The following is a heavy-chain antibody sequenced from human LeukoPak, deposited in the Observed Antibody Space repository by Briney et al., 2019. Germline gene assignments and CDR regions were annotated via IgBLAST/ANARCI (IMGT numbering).Heavy chain of an antibody. CDR1: GFTFSDYY. J-gene: IGHJ6*03. D-gene: IGHD4-23*01. CDR2: ISSSGSTI. V-gene: IGHV3-11*01. Sequence: GGSLRLSCAASGFTFSDYYMSWIRQAPGKGLEWVSYISSSGSTIYYADSVKGRFTISRDNARNSLYLQMNSLRAEDTAVYYCARDSLRWNYMDVWGKGTTVTVSS. CDR3: ARDSLRWNYMDV.